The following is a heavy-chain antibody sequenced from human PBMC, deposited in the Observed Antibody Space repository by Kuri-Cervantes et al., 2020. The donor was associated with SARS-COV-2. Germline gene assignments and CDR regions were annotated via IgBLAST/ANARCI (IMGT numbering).Heavy chain of an antibody. J-gene: IGHJ5*02. CDR1: GFTFSNYW. D-gene: IGHD6-19*01. CDR3: AREAVAGSNWFDP. V-gene: IGHV3-21*01. Sequence: GESLKISCAASGFTFSNYWMTWVRQAPGKGLEWVSSISSSSSYIYYADSVKGRFTISRDNAKNSLYLQMNSLRAEDTAVYYCAREAVAGSNWFDPWGQGTLVTVSS. CDR2: ISSSSSYI.